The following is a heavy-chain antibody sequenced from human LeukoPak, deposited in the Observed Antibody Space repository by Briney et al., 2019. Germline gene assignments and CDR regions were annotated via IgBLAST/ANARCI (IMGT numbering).Heavy chain of an antibody. D-gene: IGHD5-24*01. CDR3: AKRSEWLQANLRGYYYYYMDV. Sequence: GGSLRLSCAASGFTVSSNYMSWVRQAPGKGLEWVSVIYSGGSTYYADSVKGRFTISRDNSKNTLYLQMNSLRAEDTAVYYCAKRSEWLQANLRGYYYYYMDVWGKGTTVTVSS. CDR1: GFTVSSNY. V-gene: IGHV3-66*02. CDR2: IYSGGST. J-gene: IGHJ6*03.